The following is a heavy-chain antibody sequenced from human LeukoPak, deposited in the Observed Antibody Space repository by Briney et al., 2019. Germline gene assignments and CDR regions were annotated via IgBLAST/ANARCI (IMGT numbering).Heavy chain of an antibody. J-gene: IGHJ2*01. CDR3: ARDRWYYGSCFWYFDL. V-gene: IGHV3-53*01. D-gene: IGHD3-10*01. CDR1: GFTVSSNY. CDR2: SDSGSST. Sequence: GGSLRLSCAASGFTVSSNYMSWVRQAPGKGLEGVSVSDSGSSTYYADSVKGRFTISRDNSKTTMYLQMNSLRAEDTAVYYCARDRWYYGSCFWYFDLWGRGTLVTVSS.